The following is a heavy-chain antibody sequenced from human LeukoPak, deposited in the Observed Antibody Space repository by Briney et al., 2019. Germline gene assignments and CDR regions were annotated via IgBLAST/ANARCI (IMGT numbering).Heavy chain of an antibody. V-gene: IGHV3-74*01. D-gene: IGHD3-3*01. CDR2: INNDGSST. CDR1: GFTFSSYW. J-gene: IGHJ4*02. Sequence: GGSLRLSCAASGFTFSSYWMHWVCQAPGKGLVWVSRINNDGSSTRYADSVKGRFTISRDNAKNTLYLQMNSLRAEDTAVYYCARDTEEWSDWGQGTLVTVSS. CDR3: ARDTEEWSD.